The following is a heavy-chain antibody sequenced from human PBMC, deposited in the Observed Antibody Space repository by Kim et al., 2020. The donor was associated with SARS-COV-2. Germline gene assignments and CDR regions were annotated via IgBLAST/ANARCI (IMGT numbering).Heavy chain of an antibody. J-gene: IGHJ5*02. CDR2: IYYSGST. V-gene: IGHV4-39*01. CDR1: GGSISSSSYY. CDR3: ARPYKWERFDP. Sequence: SETLSLTCTVSGGSISSSSYYWGWIRQPPGKGLEWIGSIYYSGSTYYNPSLKSRVTISVDTSKNQFSLKLSSVTAADTAVYYCARPYKWERFDPWGQGTLVTVSS. D-gene: IGHD1-1*01.